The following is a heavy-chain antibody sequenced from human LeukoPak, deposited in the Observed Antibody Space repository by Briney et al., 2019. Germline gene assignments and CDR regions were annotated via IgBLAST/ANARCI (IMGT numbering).Heavy chain of an antibody. V-gene: IGHV4-59*11. Sequence: SETLSLTCNVSGGSINNHFRSWIRQPPGKGLEWIGFIFSTGSPSSYNPSLNSRVTFSVDTSKNQFSLKVTSVTAADTAVYFCARGGPWTAAGFDYWGQGALVTVSS. D-gene: IGHD6-13*01. CDR2: IFSTGSPS. J-gene: IGHJ4*02. CDR3: ARGGPWTAAGFDY. CDR1: GGSINNHF.